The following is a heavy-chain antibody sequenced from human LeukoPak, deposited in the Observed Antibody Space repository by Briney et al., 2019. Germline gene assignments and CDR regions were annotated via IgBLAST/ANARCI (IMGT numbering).Heavy chain of an antibody. J-gene: IGHJ6*02. CDR1: GFNFNYVW. CDR2: IKTKIDGETT. CDR3: TTERNWELLRPYGMNI. V-gene: IGHV3-15*01. Sequence: GGSLRLSCAASGFNFNYVWMSWVRQAPGKGLEWVGRIKTKIDGETTDYAAPVKGRFTISRDDSKTTLYLQMNRLKTEDSAVYYCTTERNWELLRPYGMNIWGQGTTVTVSS. D-gene: IGHD1-26*01.